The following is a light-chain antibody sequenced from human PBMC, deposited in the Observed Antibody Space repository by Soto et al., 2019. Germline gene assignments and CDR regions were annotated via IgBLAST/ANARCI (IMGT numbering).Light chain of an antibody. CDR2: GAS. V-gene: IGKV3-20*01. Sequence: EIVLTQSPGTLSLSPGERATLSCSASQSVSSSYLAWYQQKPGQAPRLLIYGASSRATGIPDRFSGSGSGTEFTLTISSLQPDDFATYYCQQYNSYSRTFGQGTKVDIK. J-gene: IGKJ1*01. CDR1: QSVSSSY. CDR3: QQYNSYSRT.